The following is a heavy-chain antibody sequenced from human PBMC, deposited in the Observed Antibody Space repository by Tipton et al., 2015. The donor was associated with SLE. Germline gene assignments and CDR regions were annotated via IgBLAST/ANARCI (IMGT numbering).Heavy chain of an antibody. V-gene: IGHV4-59*12. CDR3: ARDGDYYYYYGMDV. CDR2: IYYSGST. D-gene: IGHD7-27*01. J-gene: IGHJ6*02. CDR1: GGSISSYY. Sequence: LRLSCTVSGGSISSYYWSWIRQPPGKGLEWIGYIYYSGSTNYNPSLKSRVTISVDTSKNQFSLKLSSVTAADTAVYYCARDGDYYYYYGMDVWGQGTTVTVSS.